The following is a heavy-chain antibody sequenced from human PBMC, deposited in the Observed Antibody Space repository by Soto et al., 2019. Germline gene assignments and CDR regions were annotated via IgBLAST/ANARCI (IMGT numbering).Heavy chain of an antibody. Sequence: GGSLRLSCAASGFTFSSYSMNWVRQAPGKGLECVSYIPRSGSAIYYADSVKGRFTISRDNARNSLYLQMNSLRDEDTAVYYCARDSDYAFDYWGQGTLVTVSS. CDR1: GFTFSSYS. CDR3: ARDSDYAFDY. CDR2: IPRSGSAI. D-gene: IGHD4-17*01. J-gene: IGHJ4*02. V-gene: IGHV3-48*02.